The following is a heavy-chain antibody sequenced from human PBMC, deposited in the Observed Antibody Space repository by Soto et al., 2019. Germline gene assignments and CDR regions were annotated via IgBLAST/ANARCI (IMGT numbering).Heavy chain of an antibody. CDR2: IYYSGST. V-gene: IGHV4-31*11. J-gene: IGHJ5*02. Sequence: PSETLSLTCAVYGGSFSGYYWSWIRQHPGKGLEWIGYIYYSGSTYYNPSLKSRVTISVDTSKNQFSLKLSSVTAADTAVYYCARVPLSSTSSNWFDPWGQGTLVTVSS. CDR1: GGSFSGYY. CDR3: ARVPLSSTSSNWFDP. D-gene: IGHD2-2*01.